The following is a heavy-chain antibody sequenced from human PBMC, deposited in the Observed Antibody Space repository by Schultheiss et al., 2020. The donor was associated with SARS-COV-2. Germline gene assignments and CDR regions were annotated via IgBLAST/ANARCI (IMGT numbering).Heavy chain of an antibody. J-gene: IGHJ4*02. CDR3: ARGGRFPGPDY. CDR1: GYTFTSYD. V-gene: IGHV1-2*02. Sequence: ASVKVSCKASGYTFTSYDINWVRQATGQGLEWMGMITPNSGATNYAQRFQGRITLTRDMSITTAYMELSRLRSDDTAVYYCARGGRFPGPDYWGQGTLVTVSS. D-gene: IGHD3-3*01. CDR2: ITPNSGAT.